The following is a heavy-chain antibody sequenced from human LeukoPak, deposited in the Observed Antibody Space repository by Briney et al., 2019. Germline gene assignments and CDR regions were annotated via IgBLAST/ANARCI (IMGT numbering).Heavy chain of an antibody. J-gene: IGHJ3*02. CDR3: ARVPQAAYYDFWSGPVDAFDI. Sequence: PSETLSLTCTVSVGSISSYYWSWIRQPPGKGLEWIGYIYYSGSTNYNPSLKSRVTISVDTSKNQFSLKLSSVTAADTAVYYCARVPQAAYYDFWSGPVDAFDIWGQGTMVTVSS. CDR2: IYYSGST. CDR1: VGSISSYY. D-gene: IGHD3-3*01. V-gene: IGHV4-59*01.